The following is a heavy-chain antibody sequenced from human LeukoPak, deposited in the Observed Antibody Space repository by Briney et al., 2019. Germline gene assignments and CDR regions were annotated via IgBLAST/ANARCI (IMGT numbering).Heavy chain of an antibody. CDR1: GFTVSSNY. D-gene: IGHD3-22*01. CDR3: AKDRGYYYDSSALAY. V-gene: IGHV3-53*05. CDR2: IYSGGST. Sequence: GGSLRLSCAASGFTVSSNYMSWVRQAPGKGLEWVSVIYSGGSTYYADSVKGRFTISRDNAKNSLYLQMNSLRAEDTALYYCAKDRGYYYDSSALAYWGQGTLVTVSS. J-gene: IGHJ4*02.